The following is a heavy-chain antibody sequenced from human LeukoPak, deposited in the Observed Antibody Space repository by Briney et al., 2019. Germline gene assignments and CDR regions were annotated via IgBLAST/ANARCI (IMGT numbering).Heavy chain of an antibody. D-gene: IGHD6-6*01. CDR3: AGEYSSSSATPTTDAFDI. CDR1: GGSISSYY. Sequence: PSETLSLTCTVSGGSISSYYWSWIRQPAGKGLEWIGRIYTSGSTNYTPSLKSRVTISLDTSKNQFSLNLSSLTAADTAVYYCAGEYSSSSATPTTDAFDIWGQGTMVTVSS. CDR2: IYTSGST. J-gene: IGHJ3*02. V-gene: IGHV4-4*07.